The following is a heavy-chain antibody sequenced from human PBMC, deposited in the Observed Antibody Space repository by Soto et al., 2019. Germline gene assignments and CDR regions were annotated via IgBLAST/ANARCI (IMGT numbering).Heavy chain of an antibody. J-gene: IGHJ6*02. CDR3: AKGITIFGVVILHYYYYGMDV. CDR1: GFTFSSYG. D-gene: IGHD3-3*01. CDR2: ISYDGSNK. Sequence: LRLSCAASGFTFSSYGMHWVRQAPGKGLEWVAVISYDGSNKYYADSVKGRFTISRDNSKNTLYLQMNSLRAEDTAVYYCAKGITIFGVVILHYYYYGMDVWGQGTTVTVSS. V-gene: IGHV3-30*18.